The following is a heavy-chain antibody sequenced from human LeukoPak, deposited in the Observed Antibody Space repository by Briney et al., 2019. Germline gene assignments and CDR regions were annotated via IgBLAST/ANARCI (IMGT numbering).Heavy chain of an antibody. J-gene: IGHJ6*03. CDR2: ISSSGSTI. V-gene: IGHV3-48*03. D-gene: IGHD2-2*02. Sequence: GGSLRLSCAASGFTFSSYEMNWVRQAPGKGLEWVSYISSSGSTIYYADSVKGRFTISRDNAKNSLYVQMNSLRAEDTAVYYCARGVPGYCSGTSCYKDYYYMDVWGKGTTVTVSS. CDR3: ARGVPGYCSGTSCYKDYYYMDV. CDR1: GFTFSSYE.